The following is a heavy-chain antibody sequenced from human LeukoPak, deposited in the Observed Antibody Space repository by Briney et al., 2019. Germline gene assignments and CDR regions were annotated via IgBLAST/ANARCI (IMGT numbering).Heavy chain of an antibody. CDR2: ISAQHGQT. D-gene: IGHD3-10*01. V-gene: IGHV1-18*01. CDR1: GYSENFYG. J-gene: IGHJ4*02. CDR3: AKDGGSLWFGELLSLYYFDY. Sequence: ASVKVSCKTSGYSENFYGITWVRQVAGQGLEWMGWISAQHGQTEYAPNSQDRVTMTTDTYTNTAYMELRSLRSDDTAVYYCAKDGGSLWFGELLSLYYFDYWGQGTLVTVSS.